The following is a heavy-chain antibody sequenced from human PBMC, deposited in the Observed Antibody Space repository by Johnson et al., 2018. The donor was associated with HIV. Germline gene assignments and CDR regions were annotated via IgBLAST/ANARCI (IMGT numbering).Heavy chain of an antibody. D-gene: IGHD1-26*01. J-gene: IGHJ3*02. CDR3: TTDVPGGPYYNAFDI. Sequence: VQLVESGGGLVKPGGSLRLSCAASGFTFSNAWMSWVRQAPGKGLEWVGRLKSRTDGETADYAAPVKGRFTISRDDSKNTLYLQMNSLKTEDTALYYCTTDVPGGPYYNAFDIWGQGTMVTVSS. V-gene: IGHV3-15*01. CDR1: GFTFSNAW. CDR2: LKSRTDGETA.